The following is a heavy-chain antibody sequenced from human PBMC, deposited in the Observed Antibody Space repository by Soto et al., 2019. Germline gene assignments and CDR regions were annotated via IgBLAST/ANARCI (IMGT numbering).Heavy chain of an antibody. V-gene: IGHV4-34*01. CDR1: GGSFSGHS. CDR3: ARRFDGSGSYYNGDYYYGLDV. J-gene: IGHJ6*02. D-gene: IGHD3-10*01. Sequence: PSETLSLTCAVYGGSFSGHSWSWIRQPPGKGLEWIGDINHSGSTYYNPSLKSRVTISVDRSKNQFSLKLSSVTAADTAVYYFARRFDGSGSYYNGDYYYGLDVWGQGTTVTVSS. CDR2: INHSGST.